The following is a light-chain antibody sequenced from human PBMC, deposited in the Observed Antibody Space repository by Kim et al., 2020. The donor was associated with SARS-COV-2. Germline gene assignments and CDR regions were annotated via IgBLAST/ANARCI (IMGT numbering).Light chain of an antibody. CDR1: QNIGIS. CDR2: DGS. J-gene: IGKJ1*01. CDR3: QQYNSWST. V-gene: IGKV3-15*01. Sequence: LTVSLGERVTRSCRASQNIGISLAWYQQKPGQAPRLLIHDGSMRANGFPDRFGGSGSGTEFTLTIGSLQSEDVATYFCQQYNSWSTFGQGTKVEIK.